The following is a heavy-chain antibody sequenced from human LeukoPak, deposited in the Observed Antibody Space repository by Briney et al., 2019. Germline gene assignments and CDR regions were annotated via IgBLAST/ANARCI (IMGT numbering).Heavy chain of an antibody. CDR1: GFTFRDYA. D-gene: IGHD5-24*01. V-gene: IGHV3-7*01. J-gene: IGHJ4*02. CDR3: ARETPRRGETRDGYR. CDR2: IKEDGSET. Sequence: PGGSLRLSCAASGFTFRDYAMSWVRQAPGKGLECLANIKEDGSETYYADSVKGRFTISRDNPKNLLFLQINSLRVEDTAVYYCARETPRRGETRDGYRWGQGTVVTVSS.